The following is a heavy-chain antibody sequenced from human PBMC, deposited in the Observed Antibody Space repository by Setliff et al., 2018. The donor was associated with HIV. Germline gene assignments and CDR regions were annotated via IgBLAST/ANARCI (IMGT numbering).Heavy chain of an antibody. CDR1: GASISSHY. CDR2: VDFRGNS. Sequence: SETLSLTCTLSGASISSHYWSWIRQAPGKGLEWVGSVDFRGNSSANPSLKSRLMISVDTSKNRLSLKSTSVTAADTAVYFCARAGYNLWSGYDAFDVWGQGTLVTVS. CDR3: ARAGYNLWSGYDAFDV. D-gene: IGHD3-3*01. J-gene: IGHJ3*01. V-gene: IGHV4-59*11.